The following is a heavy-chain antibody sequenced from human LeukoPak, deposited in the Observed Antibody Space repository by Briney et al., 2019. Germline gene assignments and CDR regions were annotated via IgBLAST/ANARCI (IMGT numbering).Heavy chain of an antibody. CDR1: GYSISSGYY. V-gene: IGHV4-38-2*02. J-gene: IGHJ6*03. Sequence: SETLSLTCTVSGYSISSGYYWGWIRQPPGKGLEWIGSIYHSGSTYYNPSLKSRVTISVDTSKNQFSLKLSSVTAADTAVYYCARDWGVGGRPGYMDVWGKGTTVTVSS. D-gene: IGHD6-6*01. CDR3: ARDWGVGGRPGYMDV. CDR2: IYHSGST.